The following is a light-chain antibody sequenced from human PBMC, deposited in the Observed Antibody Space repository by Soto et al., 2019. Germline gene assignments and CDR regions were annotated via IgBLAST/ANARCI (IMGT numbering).Light chain of an antibody. CDR1: SGSIASND. Sequence: NFMLTQPHSVSESPGKTVTISCTRSSGSIASNDVQWYQQRPGSAPTTVIYENNQRPSGVPGRFSGSTDGSSNSASLTISGLQTEDEADYYCQSYDSSTVVFGGGTKLTVL. CDR3: QSYDSSTVV. V-gene: IGLV6-57*04. J-gene: IGLJ2*01. CDR2: ENN.